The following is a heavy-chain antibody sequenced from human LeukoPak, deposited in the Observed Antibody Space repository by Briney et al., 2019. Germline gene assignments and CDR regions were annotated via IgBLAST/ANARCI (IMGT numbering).Heavy chain of an antibody. J-gene: IGHJ4*02. CDR3: AKAIHDFWSGLDY. Sequence: PGGSLRLSCAASGFTFSSYAMSWDRQAPGKGLEWVSAMSGSGGSIYYADSVKGRCTISRDNSKNTLYLQMNSLRAEDTAVYYCAKAIHDFWSGLDYWGQGTLVTVSS. CDR2: MSGSGGSI. V-gene: IGHV3-23*01. CDR1: GFTFSSYA. D-gene: IGHD3-3*01.